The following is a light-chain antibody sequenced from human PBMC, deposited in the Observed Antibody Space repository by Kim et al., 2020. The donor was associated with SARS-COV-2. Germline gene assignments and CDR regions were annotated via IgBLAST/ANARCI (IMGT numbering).Light chain of an antibody. J-gene: IGLJ2*01. V-gene: IGLV3-1*01. CDR3: QAWDSSTVV. Sequence: YELTQPPSVSVSPGHTASITCSGDKLGDKYACWYQQKPGQSPVLVIYQDSKRPSGIPERFSGSNSGNTATLTISGTQAMDEADYYCQAWDSSTVVFGGGTQLTVL. CDR2: QDS. CDR1: KLGDKY.